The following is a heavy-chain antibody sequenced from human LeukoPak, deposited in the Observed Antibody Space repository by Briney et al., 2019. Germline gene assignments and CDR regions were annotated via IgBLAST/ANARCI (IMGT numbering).Heavy chain of an antibody. D-gene: IGHD2-8*01. V-gene: IGHV1-69*05. CDR3: AREVVLMVYADPDYYYYYMDV. CDR1: GGTFSSYA. Sequence: ASVKVSCKASGGTFSSYAISWVRQAPGQGLEWMGRINPIFGTANYAQKFQGRVTITTDESTSTAYMELSSLRSEDTAVYYCAREVVLMVYADPDYYYYYMDVWGKGTTVTVSS. CDR2: INPIFGTA. J-gene: IGHJ6*03.